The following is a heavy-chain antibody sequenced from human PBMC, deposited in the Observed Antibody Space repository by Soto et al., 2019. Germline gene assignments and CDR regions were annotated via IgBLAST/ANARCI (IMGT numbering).Heavy chain of an antibody. Sequence: QLQLQESGSGLVKPSQTLSLTCAVSGGSISSGGYSWSWIRQPPGKGLEWIGYIYHSGSTYYHPSLKSRVTISVDRSKNHFSLKLSSVTAADTAVYYCASSHAGAHITAAVHWGQGTLVTVSS. CDR3: ASSHAGAHITAAVH. CDR1: GGSISSGGYS. D-gene: IGHD6-13*01. V-gene: IGHV4-30-2*01. J-gene: IGHJ4*02. CDR2: IYHSGST.